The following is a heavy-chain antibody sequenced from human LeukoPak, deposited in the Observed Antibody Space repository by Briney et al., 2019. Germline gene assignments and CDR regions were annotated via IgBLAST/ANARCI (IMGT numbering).Heavy chain of an antibody. D-gene: IGHD5-24*01. V-gene: IGHV4-59*08. Sequence: SETLSLTCTVSGGSISSYYWSWIRQPPGKGLEWIGYIYYSGSTNYNPSLKSRVTISVDTSKNQFSLRLSSVTAADTAMYYCARQWGDGYNYERYFDHWGQGTLVTVSS. J-gene: IGHJ4*02. CDR2: IYYSGST. CDR1: GGSISSYY. CDR3: ARQWGDGYNYERYFDH.